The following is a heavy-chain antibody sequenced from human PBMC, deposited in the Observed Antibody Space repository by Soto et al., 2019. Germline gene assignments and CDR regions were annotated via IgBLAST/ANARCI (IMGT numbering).Heavy chain of an antibody. Sequence: GGSLRLSCAASGFTFSSYAKHWVRQAPGKGLEWVAVISYDGSNKYYADSVKGRFTISRDNSKNTLYLQMNSLRDEDTAVYYCARDRGANDGAKYYYGMDVWGQGTTVTVSS. D-gene: IGHD3-10*01. J-gene: IGHJ6*02. CDR3: ARDRGANDGAKYYYGMDV. V-gene: IGHV3-30-3*01. CDR1: GFTFSSYA. CDR2: ISYDGSNK.